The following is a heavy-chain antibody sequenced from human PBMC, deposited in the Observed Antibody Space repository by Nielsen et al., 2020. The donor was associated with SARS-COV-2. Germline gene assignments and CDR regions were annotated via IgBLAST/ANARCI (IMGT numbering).Heavy chain of an antibody. J-gene: IGHJ5*02. V-gene: IGHV1-69*02. CDR2: IIPILGIA. D-gene: IGHD2-2*01. CDR3: ATRQRIPAAIFGWKYWFDP. Sequence: WVRQAPGQGLEWMGRIIPILGIASYAQKFQGRVTMTRNTSISTAYMELSSLRSEDTAVYYCATRQRIPAAIFGWKYWFDPWGQGTLVTVSS.